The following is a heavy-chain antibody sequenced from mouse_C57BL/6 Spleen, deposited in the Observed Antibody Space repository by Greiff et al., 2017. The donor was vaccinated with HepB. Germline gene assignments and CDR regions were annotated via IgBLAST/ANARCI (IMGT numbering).Heavy chain of an antibody. Sequence: QVQLQQPGAELVKPGASVKMSCKASGYTFTSYWITWVKQRPGQGLEWIGGIYPGSGSTNYNEKFKSKATLTVDTSSSTAYMQLSSLTSEDSAVYYCARRGSYVSAWFADWGQGTLVTVSA. D-gene: IGHD1-1*02. CDR2: IYPGSGST. CDR1: GYTFTSYW. J-gene: IGHJ3*01. CDR3: ARRGSYVSAWFAD. V-gene: IGHV1-55*01.